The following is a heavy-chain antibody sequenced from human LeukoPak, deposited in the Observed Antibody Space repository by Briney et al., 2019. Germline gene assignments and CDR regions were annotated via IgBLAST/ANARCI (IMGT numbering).Heavy chain of an antibody. CDR1: GGSISSYY. V-gene: IGHV4-4*09. CDR3: ARVEGSDFWSGFMDV. CDR2: IYTSGST. D-gene: IGHD3-3*01. Sequence: SETLSLTCTVSGGSISSYYWSWIQQPPGKGLEWIGYIYTSGSTNYNPSLKSRVTISVDTSKNQFSLKLSSVTAADTAVYYCARVEGSDFWSGFMDVWGKGTTVTVSS. J-gene: IGHJ6*03.